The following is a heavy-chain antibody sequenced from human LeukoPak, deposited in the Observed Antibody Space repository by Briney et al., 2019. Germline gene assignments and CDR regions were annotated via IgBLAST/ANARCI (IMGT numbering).Heavy chain of an antibody. CDR2: ISGAGGST. Sequence: GGSLRLSCTASGFTFANYAMNWVRQAPGKGLEWVSGISGAGGSTYYADSVKGRFTISRDNSKDTLYLQMNSLRAEDTAVYYCAKDSLYSSSWEGEYFQHWGQGTLVTVSS. CDR1: GFTFANYA. V-gene: IGHV3-23*01. D-gene: IGHD6-13*01. J-gene: IGHJ1*01. CDR3: AKDSLYSSSWEGEYFQH.